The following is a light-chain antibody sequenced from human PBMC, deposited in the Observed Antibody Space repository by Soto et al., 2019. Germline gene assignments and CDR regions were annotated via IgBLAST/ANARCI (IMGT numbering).Light chain of an antibody. V-gene: IGLV2-14*03. Sequence: QSALTQPASVSGSPGQSITISCTGTSRDVGGYKYVSWYQQHVGKAPKVILYDVSNRPSGVSNRFSGSKSGNTASLTISGLQAEDEADYYCSSYTNDSTLIFGGGTKLTVL. CDR3: SSYTNDSTLI. J-gene: IGLJ2*01. CDR2: DVS. CDR1: SRDVGGYKY.